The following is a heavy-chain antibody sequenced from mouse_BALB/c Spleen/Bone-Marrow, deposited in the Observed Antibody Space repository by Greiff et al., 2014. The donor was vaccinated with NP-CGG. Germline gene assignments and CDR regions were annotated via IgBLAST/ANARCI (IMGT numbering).Heavy chain of an antibody. J-gene: IGHJ2*01. V-gene: IGHV5-17*02. CDR2: ISSGSSTI. CDR1: GFTFSSFG. Sequence: EVKLMESGGGLVQPGGSRKLSCAASGFTFSSFGMHWVRQAPEKGLEWVAYISSGSSTIYYADTVKGRFTISRDNPKNTLFLQMTILRSEDTAMYYCARDVPLYDVGYFYYWCQGTTLTVSS. D-gene: IGHD2-14*01. CDR3: ARDVPLYDVGYFYY.